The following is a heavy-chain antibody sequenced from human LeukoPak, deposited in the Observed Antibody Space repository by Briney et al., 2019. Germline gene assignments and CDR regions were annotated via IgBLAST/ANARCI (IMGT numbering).Heavy chain of an antibody. CDR2: INPSGGST. CDR1: GYTFTGYY. V-gene: IGHV1-46*01. D-gene: IGHD3-10*01. Sequence: ASVKVSCKASGYTFTGYYMHWVRQAPGQGLEWMGIINPSGGSTSYAQKFQGRVTMTRDTSTSTVYMELSSLRSEDTAVYYCARDKSTSNYGSGTPGIDYWGQGTLVTVSS. CDR3: ARDKSTSNYGSGTPGIDY. J-gene: IGHJ4*02.